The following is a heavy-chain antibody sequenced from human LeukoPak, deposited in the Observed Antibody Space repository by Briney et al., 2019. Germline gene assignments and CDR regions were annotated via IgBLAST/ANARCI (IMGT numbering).Heavy chain of an antibody. D-gene: IGHD2-2*01. V-gene: IGHV3-23*01. Sequence: GGSLRLSCAASGFTFSRYAMSWFRQAPGRGLEWSSAFIGSGGSTYYADSVKGRFTISRDNSKNTLYLQMNSLRAEDTAVYYCAKDRVRYCSSTSCGDAFDIWGQGTMVTVSS. CDR2: FIGSGGST. CDR1: GFTFSRYA. J-gene: IGHJ3*02. CDR3: AKDRVRYCSSTSCGDAFDI.